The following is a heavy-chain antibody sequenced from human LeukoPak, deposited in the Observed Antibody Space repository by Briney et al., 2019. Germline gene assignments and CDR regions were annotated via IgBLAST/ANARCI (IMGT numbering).Heavy chain of an antibody. CDR2: INPNSGGT. D-gene: IGHD3-10*01. J-gene: IGHJ3*02. V-gene: IGHV1-2*02. CDR1: GYTFTGYY. CDR3: ASPAPGYYGSGSYHPFDI. Sequence: ASVKVSCKASGYTFTGYYMHWVRQAPGQGLEWMGWINPNSGGTNYAQKFQGRFTMTRDTSISTAYMELSRLSSDDTAVYYCASPAPGYYGSGSYHPFDIWGQGTMVTVSS.